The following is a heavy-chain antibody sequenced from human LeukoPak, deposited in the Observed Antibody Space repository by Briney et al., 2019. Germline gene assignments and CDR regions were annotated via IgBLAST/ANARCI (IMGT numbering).Heavy chain of an antibody. D-gene: IGHD4-17*01. CDR1: GGSISSYY. Sequence: SETLSLTCTASGGSISSYYWSWIRQPPGKGLEWIGYIYYSGSTNYNPSLKSRVTISVDTSKNQFSLKLSSVTAADTAVYYCARVESGYGDYLHTALAEYFQHWGQGTLVTVSS. V-gene: IGHV4-59*01. CDR2: IYYSGST. J-gene: IGHJ1*01. CDR3: ARVESGYGDYLHTALAEYFQH.